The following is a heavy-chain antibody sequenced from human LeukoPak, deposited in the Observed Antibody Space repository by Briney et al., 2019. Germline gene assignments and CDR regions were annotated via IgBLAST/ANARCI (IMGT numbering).Heavy chain of an antibody. CDR3: ASQYCSGGSCFFDY. D-gene: IGHD2-15*01. Sequence: GESLKISCKGSGYSFTSYWIGWVRQLPGKGLEWMGIIYSGDSDTRYSPSFQGQVTISADKSINTAYLQWSSLKASDTAMYYCASQYCSGGSCFFDYWGQGTLVTVSS. V-gene: IGHV5-51*01. CDR1: GYSFTSYW. J-gene: IGHJ4*02. CDR2: IYSGDSDT.